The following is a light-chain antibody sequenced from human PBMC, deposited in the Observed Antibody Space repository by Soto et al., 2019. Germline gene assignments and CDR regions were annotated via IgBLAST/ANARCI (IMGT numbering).Light chain of an antibody. CDR2: GPS. CDR3: QQYSNWLRGT. Sequence: EIGIRQSPATVSVSPGESDTLSCWASQSIRRTEAWYQQIPGQAPRLLIYGPSTRVTGIPVRFSGSGSGTEFTLTISSLQSEDFALYYCQQYSNWLRGTFGPGTKLEIK. CDR1: QSIRRT. V-gene: IGKV3-15*01. J-gene: IGKJ2*02.